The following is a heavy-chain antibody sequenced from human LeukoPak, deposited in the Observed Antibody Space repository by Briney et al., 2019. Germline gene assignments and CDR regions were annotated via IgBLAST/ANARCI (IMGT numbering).Heavy chain of an antibody. Sequence: GGSLRLSCATSGFSFTDYPMNSVRQAPGKGLEWISNIRTTAEGAKYAYYADSVKGRVTISRDDGKNTLYLHMNSLRDDDTAVYYCATDQRYAFDYWGQGILVTVSS. CDR1: GFSFTDYP. D-gene: IGHD3-9*01. CDR2: IRTTAEGAKYA. J-gene: IGHJ4*02. V-gene: IGHV3-48*02. CDR3: ATDQRYAFDY.